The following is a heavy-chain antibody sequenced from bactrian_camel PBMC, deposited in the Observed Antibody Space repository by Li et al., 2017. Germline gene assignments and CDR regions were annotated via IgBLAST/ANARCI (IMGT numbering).Heavy chain of an antibody. CDR1: EYINRDC. CDR3: AAEDYCGGSWDLPENYLY. V-gene: IGHV3S31*01. J-gene: IGHJ4*01. CDR2: IATGSGNT. D-gene: IGHD6*01. Sequence: DVQLVESGGGSVQAGGSLRLSCVASEYINRDCMAWFRQAPGKPREGVARIATGSGNTYYADSVKGRFTISQDNAKNTVYLQMNSLRPEDTAMYYCAAEDYCGGSWDLPENYLYWGQGTQVTVS.